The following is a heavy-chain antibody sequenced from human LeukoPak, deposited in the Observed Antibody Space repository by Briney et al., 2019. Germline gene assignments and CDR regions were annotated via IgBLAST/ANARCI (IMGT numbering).Heavy chain of an antibody. J-gene: IGHJ4*02. CDR1: GGSISSYY. Sequence: SETLSLTCTVSGGSISSYYWSWIRQPPGKGLEWIGSIYYSGSTYYNPSLKSRVTISVDTSKNQFSLKLSSVTAADTAVYYCARLNSSSWPPLYFDYWGQGTLVTVSS. D-gene: IGHD6-13*01. V-gene: IGHV4-59*12. CDR2: IYYSGST. CDR3: ARLNSSSWPPLYFDY.